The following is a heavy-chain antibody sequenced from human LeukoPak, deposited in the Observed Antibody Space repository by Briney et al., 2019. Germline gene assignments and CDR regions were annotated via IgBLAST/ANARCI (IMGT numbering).Heavy chain of an antibody. CDR3: ARVGVAAKSSRYFDY. CDR2: IHYSGST. D-gene: IGHD2-15*01. CDR1: GGSISSSDYY. Sequence: SETLSLTCTVSGGSISSSDYYWSWIRQHPGKGLEWIGYIHYSGSTYYNPSLKSRVTISVDTSKKQFSPKLSSVTAADTAVYYCARVGVAAKSSRYFDYWGQGTLVTVSS. V-gene: IGHV4-31*03. J-gene: IGHJ4*02.